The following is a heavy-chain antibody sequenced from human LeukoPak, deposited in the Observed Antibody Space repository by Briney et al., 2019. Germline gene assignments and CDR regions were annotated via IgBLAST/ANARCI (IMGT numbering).Heavy chain of an antibody. D-gene: IGHD3-16*01. V-gene: IGHV4-39*06. Sequence: SETLSLTCTVSGGSIHNSNYYWGWIRQPPGKGLEWIGSMFYGGNTYLNPSLKSRVTVSVDTSKNQFTLKLSSVTAADTAVYYCARGRYGWLPFDYWGQGTLVTVSS. CDR1: GGSIHNSNYY. CDR3: ARGRYGWLPFDY. CDR2: MFYGGNT. J-gene: IGHJ4*02.